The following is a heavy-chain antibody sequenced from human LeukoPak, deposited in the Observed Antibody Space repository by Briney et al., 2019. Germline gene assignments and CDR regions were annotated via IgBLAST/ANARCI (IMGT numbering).Heavy chain of an antibody. D-gene: IGHD3-22*01. Sequence: ASVKVSCKASGYTFTGYYMHWVRQAPGQGLEWMGWINPNSGGTNYAQKFQGRVTMTRDTSISTAYMELSRLRSDDTAVYYCARGYYDSSDYEYFQHWGQGALVTVSS. V-gene: IGHV1-2*02. CDR3: ARGYYDSSDYEYFQH. J-gene: IGHJ1*01. CDR1: GYTFTGYY. CDR2: INPNSGGT.